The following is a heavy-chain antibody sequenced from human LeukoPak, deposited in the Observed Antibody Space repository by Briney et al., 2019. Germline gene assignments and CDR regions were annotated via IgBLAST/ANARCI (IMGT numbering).Heavy chain of an antibody. J-gene: IGHJ4*02. V-gene: IGHV4-61*02. CDR3: APELQLWPLNYFDY. D-gene: IGHD5-18*01. CDR1: GGSISSGSYY. Sequence: SQTLSLTCTVSGGSISSGSYYWSWIRQPAGKGLEWVGRIYTSGSTNYNPSLKSRVTISVDTSKNQFSLKLSSVTAADTAVYYCAPELQLWPLNYFDYWGQGTLVTVSS. CDR2: IYTSGST.